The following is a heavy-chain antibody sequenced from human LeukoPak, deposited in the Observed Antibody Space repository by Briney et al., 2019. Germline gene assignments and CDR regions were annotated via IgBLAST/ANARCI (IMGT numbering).Heavy chain of an antibody. V-gene: IGHV4-38-2*01. D-gene: IGHD4-11*01. CDR2: IYHGGST. CDR1: GYSISSGYY. J-gene: IGHJ4*02. Sequence: SETLSLTCAVSGYSISSGYYWGWIRQPPGKGLEWIGSIYHGGSTYYNPSLKSRVTMSVDTSKNQFSLKLSSVTAADTAVYYCARHYSNYVHFDYWGQGTLVTVSS. CDR3: ARHYSNYVHFDY.